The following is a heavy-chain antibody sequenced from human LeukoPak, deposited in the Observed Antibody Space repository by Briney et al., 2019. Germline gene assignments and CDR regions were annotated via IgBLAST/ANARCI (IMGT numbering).Heavy chain of an antibody. CDR1: GFTFSSYW. CDR3: TKRPGAHDAFDV. V-gene: IGHV3-23*01. Sequence: GGSLRLSCAASGFTFSSYWMHWVRQAPGKGLEWVSMIYGTGVSTFYADSVKGRFTISRDNSKNTLYLQMNSLRAEDTALYYCTKRPGAHDAFDVWGQGTMVTVSS. D-gene: IGHD1-14*01. J-gene: IGHJ3*01. CDR2: IYGTGVST.